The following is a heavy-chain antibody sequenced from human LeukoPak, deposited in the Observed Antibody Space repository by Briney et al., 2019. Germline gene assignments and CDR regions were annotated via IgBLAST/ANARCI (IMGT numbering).Heavy chain of an antibody. V-gene: IGHV3-23*01. CDR3: AKHEGSSGSYCYFHY. Sequence: GGCLRLSCAASGFTFSSYAMSWVRQAPGKGLEWVSAISGSDGSTYYGDSVKGRFTISRDNSKNTLYLQLNRLRAEDTAVYYCAKHEGSSGSYCYFHYWGQGTLVTVSS. D-gene: IGHD3-10*01. J-gene: IGHJ4*02. CDR2: ISGSDGST. CDR1: GFTFSSYA.